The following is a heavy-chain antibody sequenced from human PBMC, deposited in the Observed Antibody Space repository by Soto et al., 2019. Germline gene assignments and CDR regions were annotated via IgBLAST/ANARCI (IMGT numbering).Heavy chain of an antibody. CDR3: ARGNHRWLQLWYFDL. D-gene: IGHD5-12*01. V-gene: IGHV1-69*05. CDR1: GGTFSSYT. J-gene: IGHJ2*01. Sequence: QVQLVQSGAEVKKPGSSVTVSCKASGGTFSSYTISWVRQAPGQGLEWMGGIIPIFGTANYAQKFQGRVTXTXXXSXRTAYMEVSSLRSEDTAVYYCARGNHRWLQLWYFDLWGRGTLVTVSS. CDR2: IIPIFGTA.